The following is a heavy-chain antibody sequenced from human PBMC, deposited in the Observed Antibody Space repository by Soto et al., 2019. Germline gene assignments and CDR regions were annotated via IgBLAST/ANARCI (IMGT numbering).Heavy chain of an antibody. Sequence: PGESLNISCKGSGYSFTSYWISWVHQMPGKGLEWMGRIDPSDSYTNYSPSFQGHVTISADKSISTAYLQWSSLKASDTAMYYCARHAGNVAAAAVQHWGQGTLVTVSS. J-gene: IGHJ1*01. CDR2: IDPSDSYT. D-gene: IGHD6-13*01. V-gene: IGHV5-10-1*01. CDR3: ARHAGNVAAAAVQH. CDR1: GYSFTSYW.